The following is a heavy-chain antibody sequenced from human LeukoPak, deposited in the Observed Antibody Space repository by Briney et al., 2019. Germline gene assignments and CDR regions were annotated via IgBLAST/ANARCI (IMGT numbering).Heavy chain of an antibody. CDR1: GFTFSSYG. V-gene: IGHV3-30*02. CDR2: IRYDGSNK. CDR3: AKHHIAAAGTTTYYFDY. J-gene: IGHJ4*02. Sequence: GGSLRLSCAASGFTFSSYGMHWVRQAPGKGLEWVAFIRYDGSNKYYADSAKGRFTISRDNSKNTLYLQMNSLRAEDTAVYYCAKHHIAAAGTTTYYFDYWGQGTLVTVSS. D-gene: IGHD6-13*01.